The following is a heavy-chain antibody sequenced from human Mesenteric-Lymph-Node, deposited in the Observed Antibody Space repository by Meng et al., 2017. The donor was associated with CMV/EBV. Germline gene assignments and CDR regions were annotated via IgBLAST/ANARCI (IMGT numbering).Heavy chain of an antibody. CDR1: GYTFTDYY. CDR3: ARGQIGGSGSYYNVRDYYYYGMDV. Sequence: ASVKVSCKASGYTFTDYYIHWVRQAPGQGLEWMGWINPNSGGRNYAQKFQGRVTMTRDTSISTAYMELSRLRSDDTAVYYCARGQIGGSGSYYNVRDYYYYGMDVWGQGTTVTVSS. J-gene: IGHJ6*02. CDR2: INPNSGGR. D-gene: IGHD3-10*01. V-gene: IGHV1-2*02.